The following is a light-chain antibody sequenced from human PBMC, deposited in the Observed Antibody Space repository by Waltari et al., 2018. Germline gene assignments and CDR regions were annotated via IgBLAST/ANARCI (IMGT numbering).Light chain of an antibody. CDR1: SGSIASNY. V-gene: IGLV6-57*03. CDR2: EDN. J-gene: IGLJ2*01. Sequence: NFMLTQPHSVSESPGKTVIISCTRRSGSIASNYVPWYQQRPGSAPTIVIYEDNLTPSGVPDRFSGSIESSSNTASLTISGLTAEDEADYYCQSFDDKTALFGGGTKLTVL. CDR3: QSFDDKTAL.